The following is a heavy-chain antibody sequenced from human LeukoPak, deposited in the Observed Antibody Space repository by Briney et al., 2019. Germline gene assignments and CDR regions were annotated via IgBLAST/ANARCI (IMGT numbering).Heavy chain of an antibody. D-gene: IGHD5-18*01. CDR2: IYYSGST. V-gene: IGHV4-59*12. Sequence: SETLSLTCTVSGGSISSYYWSWIRQPPGKGLEWIGYIYYSGSTNYNPSLKSRVTISVDRSKNQYSLKLSSVTAADTAVYYCARDVGYSYGYWYFDLWGRGTLVTVSS. CDR1: GGSISSYY. J-gene: IGHJ2*01. CDR3: ARDVGYSYGYWYFDL.